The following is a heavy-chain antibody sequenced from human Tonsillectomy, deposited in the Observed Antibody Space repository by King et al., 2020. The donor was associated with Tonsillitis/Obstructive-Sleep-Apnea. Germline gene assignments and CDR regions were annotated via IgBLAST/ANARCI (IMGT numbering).Heavy chain of an antibody. CDR3: ARDVRPRPLYYDSSGYSSYYYYYMDV. Sequence: VQLQESGPGLVKPSETLSLTCTVSGGSISSYYWSWIRQPPGKGLEWIGYIYYSGSTNYNPSLKSRVTISVDTSKNQFSLKLSSVTAADTAVYYCARDVRPRPLYYDSSGYSSYYYYYMDVWGKGTTVTVSS. J-gene: IGHJ6*03. CDR1: GGSISSYY. D-gene: IGHD3-22*01. V-gene: IGHV4-59*01. CDR2: IYYSGST.